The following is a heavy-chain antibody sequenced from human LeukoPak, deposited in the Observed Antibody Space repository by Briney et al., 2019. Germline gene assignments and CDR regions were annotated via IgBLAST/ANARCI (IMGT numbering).Heavy chain of an antibody. D-gene: IGHD1/OR15-1a*01. V-gene: IGHV4-34*01. CDR3: ARLNVEQWRNTVDY. CDR2: INPSGGT. J-gene: IGHJ4*02. Sequence: SETLSLTCVVSGTSFSAYYWTWIRQPPEKGLEWIGEINPSGGTNYNPSLKSRVTMSIDTSKNQLSLTLSSVTAADTSVYYCARLNVEQWRNTVDYWGQGTLVTVSS. CDR1: GTSFSAYY.